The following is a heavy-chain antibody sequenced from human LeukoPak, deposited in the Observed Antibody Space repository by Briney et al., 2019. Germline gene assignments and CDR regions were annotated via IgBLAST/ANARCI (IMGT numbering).Heavy chain of an antibody. J-gene: IGHJ4*02. CDR3: ARFSGSSNFDY. CDR1: GYIFTGYY. Sequence: GASVKVSCKASGYIFTGYYMHWVRQAPGQGLEWMGWIYPNSGGTNYAQNFQGRVTMTRDTSISTAYMELSSLRSDDTAVYYCARFSGSSNFDYWGQGTLVTVSS. V-gene: IGHV1-2*02. CDR2: IYPNSGGT. D-gene: IGHD1-26*01.